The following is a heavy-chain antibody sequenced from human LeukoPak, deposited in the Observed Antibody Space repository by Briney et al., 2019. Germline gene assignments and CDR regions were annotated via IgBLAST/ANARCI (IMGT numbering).Heavy chain of an antibody. D-gene: IGHD1-26*01. CDR1: GFTFSTYP. CDR3: ARGGLVGPTPYLDS. Sequence: PGGSLRLSCAASGFTFSTYPMYWVRQAPGRGPEYVSGINNNGDRTYYAKSVKGRFTISRDNSKNTLYLQVGSLRAEDMAVYYYARGGLVGPTPYLDSWGQGTLVTVSS. CDR2: INNNGDRT. V-gene: IGHV3-64*01. J-gene: IGHJ4*02.